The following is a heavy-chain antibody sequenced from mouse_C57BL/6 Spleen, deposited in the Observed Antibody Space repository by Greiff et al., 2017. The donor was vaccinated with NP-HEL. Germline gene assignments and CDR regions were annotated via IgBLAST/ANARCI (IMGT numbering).Heavy chain of an antibody. CDR3: ARIARYYGSSYYFDY. J-gene: IGHJ2*01. D-gene: IGHD1-1*01. V-gene: IGHV8-8*01. Sequence: QVTLKECGPGILQPSQTLSLTCSFSGFSLSTFGMGVGWIRQPSGKGLEWLAPIWWDDDKYYNPALKSRLTISKDTSKNQVFLKIANVDAADTATYYCARIARYYGSSYYFDYWGQGTTLTVSS. CDR1: GFSLSTFGMG. CDR2: IWWDDDK.